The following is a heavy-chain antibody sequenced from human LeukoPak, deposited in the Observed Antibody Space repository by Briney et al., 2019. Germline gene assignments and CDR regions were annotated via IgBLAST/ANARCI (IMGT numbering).Heavy chain of an antibody. J-gene: IGHJ6*03. CDR1: GFTFTNNF. D-gene: IGHD3-9*01. V-gene: IGHV3-7*01. CDR3: ARESRGYDILTGKYHRGYYSYYMDV. CDR2: IKQDGSGK. Sequence: LSGGSLRLSCAASGFTFTNNFMSWVRQVPGKGLEWVANIKQDGSGKYYVDSVKGRFTISRDNAKNSLYLQMNSLRAEDTAVYYCARESRGYDILTGKYHRGYYSYYMDVWGKGTTVTVSS.